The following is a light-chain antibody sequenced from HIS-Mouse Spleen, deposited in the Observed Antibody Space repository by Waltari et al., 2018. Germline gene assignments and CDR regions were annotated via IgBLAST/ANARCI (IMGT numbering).Light chain of an antibody. CDR3: YSTDSSGNHRV. CDR1: ALLKKY. Sequence: SYELTPPPSVSVSQGQTASITCSGDALLKKYAYWYQQKSVQAPVLVIYEDSKRPSGIPERFSGSSSGTMATLTISGAQVEDEADYYCYSTDSSGNHRVFGGGTKLTVL. J-gene: IGLJ2*01. V-gene: IGLV3-10*01. CDR2: EDS.